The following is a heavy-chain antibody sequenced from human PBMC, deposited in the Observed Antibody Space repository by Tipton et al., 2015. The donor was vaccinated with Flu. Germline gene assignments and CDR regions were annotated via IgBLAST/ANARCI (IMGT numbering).Heavy chain of an antibody. D-gene: IGHD3-3*01. J-gene: IGHJ3*02. CDR3: ARHGIFGATVDAFDI. Sequence: SPSFQGHVTISADKSISTAYLQWSSLKASDTAMYYCARHGIFGATVDAFDIWGQGTMVTVSS. V-gene: IGHV5-10-1*01.